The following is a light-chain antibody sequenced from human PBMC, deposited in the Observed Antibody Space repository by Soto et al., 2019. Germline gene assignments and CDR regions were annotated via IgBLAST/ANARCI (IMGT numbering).Light chain of an antibody. J-gene: IGKJ5*01. Sequence: EIVLTQSPATLSLSPGERATLSCRASQSIGSYLAWYQQKPGQAPRLLIYGGSSRATGIPDRFSGSGSGTDFTLTISRVEPEDFAVYYCQQYVSLPITFGQGTRLEIK. CDR3: QQYVSLPIT. CDR2: GGS. CDR1: QSIGSY. V-gene: IGKV3-20*01.